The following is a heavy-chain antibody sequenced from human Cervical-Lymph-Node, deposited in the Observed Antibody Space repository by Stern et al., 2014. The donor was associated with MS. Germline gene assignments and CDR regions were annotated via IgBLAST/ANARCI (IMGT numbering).Heavy chain of an antibody. CDR1: GGSISSGDSY. J-gene: IGHJ2*01. CDR2: IYYSGNT. CDR3: AREGGYSRGYFDL. V-gene: IGHV4-30-4*01. D-gene: IGHD5-18*01. Sequence: QVQLQESGPGLVKPSQTLSLTCTVSGGSISSGDSYWSWIRPPPGKGLEWIGYIYYSGNTYYNPSLKSRVTISLDTSKNQFSLNLSSVTAADTAVYYCAREGGYSRGYFDLWGRGTLVTVSS.